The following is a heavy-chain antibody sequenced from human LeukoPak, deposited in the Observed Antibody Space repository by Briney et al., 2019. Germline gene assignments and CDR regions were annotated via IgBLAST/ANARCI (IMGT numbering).Heavy chain of an antibody. D-gene: IGHD3-16*01. CDR3: AKVRLGGGYYFDY. CDR2: LSDGGDRK. Sequence: GGSLRLSCAASGFTFSSYAMSWVRQAPGKGLEWVSALSDGGDRKHYADSVKGRFTVSRDNSKNTVYLQMNSLRAEDTAVYYCAKVRLGGGYYFDYWGQGTLVTVSS. J-gene: IGHJ4*02. V-gene: IGHV3-23*01. CDR1: GFTFSSYA.